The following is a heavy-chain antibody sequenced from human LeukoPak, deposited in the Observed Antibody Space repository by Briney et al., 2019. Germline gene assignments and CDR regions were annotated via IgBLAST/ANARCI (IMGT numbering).Heavy chain of an antibody. Sequence: SETLSLTCAVYGGSFSGYYWSWIRQPPGKGLEWIGEINHSGSTNYNPSLKRRVTISVDTSKNQFSLKLSSVTAADTAVYYCARKRRWLVQRPFDYWGQGTLVTVSS. CDR2: INHSGST. V-gene: IGHV4-34*01. J-gene: IGHJ4*02. D-gene: IGHD6-19*01. CDR1: GGSFSGYY. CDR3: ARKRRWLVQRPFDY.